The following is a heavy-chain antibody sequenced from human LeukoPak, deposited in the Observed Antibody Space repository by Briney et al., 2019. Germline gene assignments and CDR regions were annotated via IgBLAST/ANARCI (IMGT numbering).Heavy chain of an antibody. CDR1: GYSFTSYW. CDR2: IYPGDSDT. J-gene: IGHJ5*02. CDR3: ARLDIVVVPAAMGNWFDP. V-gene: IGHV5-51*01. D-gene: IGHD2-2*01. Sequence: GESLKISCKGSGYSFTSYWIGWVRQMPGKGLEWMGIIYPGDSDTRYSPSFQGQVTISADKSISTAYLQWSSLKASDTAMYYCARLDIVVVPAAMGNWFDPWGQGTLVTVSS.